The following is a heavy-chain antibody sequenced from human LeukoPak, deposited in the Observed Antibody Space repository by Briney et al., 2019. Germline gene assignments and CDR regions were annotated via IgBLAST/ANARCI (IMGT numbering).Heavy chain of an antibody. V-gene: IGHV3-48*01. CDR2: ISGSSGTI. D-gene: IGHD3-16*01. CDR1: GFTFSTYS. J-gene: IGHJ6*03. CDR3: ARRSEFGVLYYMDV. Sequence: GGSLRLSCAASGFTFSTYSMNWVRQAPGKGLEWVSYISGSSGTIHYADSVKGRFTISRDNAKNSLYPQMNSLRAEDTAVYYCARRSEFGVLYYMDVWGKGTTVTVSS.